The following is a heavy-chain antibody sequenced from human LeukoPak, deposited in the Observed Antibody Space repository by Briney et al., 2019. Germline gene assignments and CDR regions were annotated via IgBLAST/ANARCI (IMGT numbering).Heavy chain of an antibody. CDR3: ARVYRVWAEPLWFGVLPTRSYYFDY. J-gene: IGHJ4*02. CDR2: IYYSGST. Sequence: TSETLSLTCTVSGGSISSSSYYWGWIRQPPGKGLEWIGSIYYSGSTYYNPSLKSRVTISVDTSKNQFSLKLSSVTAADTAVYYCARVYRVWAEPLWFGVLPTRSYYFDYWGQGTLVTVSS. V-gene: IGHV4-39*07. CDR1: GGSISSSSYY. D-gene: IGHD3-10*01.